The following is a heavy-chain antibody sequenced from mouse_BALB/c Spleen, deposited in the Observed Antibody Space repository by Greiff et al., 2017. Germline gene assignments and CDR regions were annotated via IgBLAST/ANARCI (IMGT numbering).Heavy chain of an antibody. CDR1: GFTFSSYT. CDR2: ISNGGGST. D-gene: IGHD2-1*01. J-gene: IGHJ2*01. V-gene: IGHV5-12-2*01. CDR3: ARQGNYYFDY. Sequence: EVQGVESGGGLVQPGGSLKLSCAASGFTFSSYTMSWVRQTPEKRLEWVAYISNGGGSTYYPDTVKGRFTISRDNAKNTLYLQMSSLKSEDTAMYYCARQGNYYFDYWGQGTTLTVSS.